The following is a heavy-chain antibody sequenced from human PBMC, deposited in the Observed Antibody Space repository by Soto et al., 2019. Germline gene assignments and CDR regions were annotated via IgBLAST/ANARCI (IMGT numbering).Heavy chain of an antibody. CDR1: GGTFSSYA. J-gene: IGHJ5*02. CDR3: AGGGGYCSSTSCSKPFDP. D-gene: IGHD2-2*01. Sequence: SVKVSCKASGGTFSSYAISWVRQAPGQGLEWMGGIIPIFGTANYAQKFQGRVTITADKSTSTAYMELSSLRSEDTDVYYCAGGGGYCSSTSCSKPFDPWGQGTLVTVSS. V-gene: IGHV1-69*06. CDR2: IIPIFGTA.